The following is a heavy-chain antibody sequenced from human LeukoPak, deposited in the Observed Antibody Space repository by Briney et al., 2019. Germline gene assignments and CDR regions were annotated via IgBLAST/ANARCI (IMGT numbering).Heavy chain of an antibody. CDR3: ARYCTSTTCILRGFDY. V-gene: IGHV4-38-2*01. CDR2: IYHTGSA. CDR1: GYSVTSGHY. D-gene: IGHD2-2*01. Sequence: SESLSLTCSVSGYSVTSGHYWGWIRQPPGRGLEWIANIYHTGSAHYTPSLKSRFTISVDTSKNQFSLKLSSVTAADTAVYYCARYCTSTTCILRGFDYWGQGTLVTVSS. J-gene: IGHJ4*02.